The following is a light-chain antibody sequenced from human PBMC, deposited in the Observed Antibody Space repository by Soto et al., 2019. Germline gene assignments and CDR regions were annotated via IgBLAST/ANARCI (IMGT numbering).Light chain of an antibody. CDR2: GAS. Sequence: VRPQTKATLSVSPGERATLSCRASQSVSSSYLAWYQQKPGQAPRLLIYGASSRATGIPDRFSGSGSGTDFTLTISRLEPEDFAVYYCQQYVSSKTFGQGTNVDIK. CDR3: QQYVSSKT. J-gene: IGKJ1*01. V-gene: IGKV3-20*01. CDR1: QSVSSSY.